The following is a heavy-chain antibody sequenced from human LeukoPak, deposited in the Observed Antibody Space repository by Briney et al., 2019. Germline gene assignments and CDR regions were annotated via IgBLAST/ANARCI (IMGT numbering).Heavy chain of an antibody. J-gene: IGHJ3*02. CDR2: IYTSGST. CDR1: GGSISSGSYY. D-gene: IGHD3-3*01. Sequence: SETLSLTCTVSGGSISSGSYYWSWIRQPAGKGLEWIGRIYTSGSTNYNPSLKSRVTMSVDTSKNQFSLKLSSVTAADTAVYYCARDGPEEWLNAFDIWGQGTMVTVSS. CDR3: ARDGPEEWLNAFDI. V-gene: IGHV4-61*02.